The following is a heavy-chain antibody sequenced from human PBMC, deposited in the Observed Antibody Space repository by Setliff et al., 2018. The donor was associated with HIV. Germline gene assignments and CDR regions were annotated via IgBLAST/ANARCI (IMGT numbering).Heavy chain of an antibody. CDR1: GFTFSSYA. CDR2: ISTSGANT. CDR3: ARGHGYYSG. D-gene: IGHD2-15*01. Sequence: GGSLRLSCAASGFTFSSYAMSWVRQAPGKGLEWVSTISTSGANTYDADSMKGRFAISRDNSKNVLYVQMDSLRAEDTALYFCARGHGYYSGWGQGTMVTVSS. J-gene: IGHJ3*01. V-gene: IGHV3-23*01.